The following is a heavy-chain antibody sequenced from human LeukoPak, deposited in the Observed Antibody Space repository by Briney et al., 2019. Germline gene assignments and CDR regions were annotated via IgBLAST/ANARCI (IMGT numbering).Heavy chain of an antibody. V-gene: IGHV3-23*01. CDR3: AKDQRGYSYGYGGSYYGMDV. J-gene: IGHJ6*02. Sequence: GASLRLSCAASGFTFSSYAMSWVRQAPGKGLEWVSAISGSGGSTYYADSVKGRFTISRDNSKNTLYLQMNSLRAEDTAVYYCAKDQRGYSYGYGGSYYGMDVWGQGTTVTVSS. D-gene: IGHD5-18*01. CDR2: ISGSGGST. CDR1: GFTFSSYA.